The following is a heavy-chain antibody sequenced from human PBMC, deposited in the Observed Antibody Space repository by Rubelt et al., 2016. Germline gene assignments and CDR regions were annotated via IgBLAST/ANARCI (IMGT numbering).Heavy chain of an antibody. CDR1: GFTFSSYW. CDR3: ANVDIVARISGLYY. J-gene: IGHJ4*02. D-gene: IGHD5-12*01. CDR2: IKGEGTDK. Sequence: SRGGLVQPGGSLRLSCAASGFTFSSYWMTWVRQAPGKGLEWVANIKGEGTDKYYVDSVKGRFTISRDNAKNSLYLQMNRLRAEDTAVYYCANVDIVARISGLYYWGQGIPVTVSS. V-gene: IGHV3-7*03.